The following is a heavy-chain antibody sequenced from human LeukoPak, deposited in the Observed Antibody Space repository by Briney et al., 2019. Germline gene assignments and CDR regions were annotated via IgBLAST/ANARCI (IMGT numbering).Heavy chain of an antibody. J-gene: IGHJ4*02. Sequence: GGSLRLSCAASGFIFSNYWMTWVRQAPGKGLEWVANIKQDGSEKNYVDSVKGRFTMSRDNAKNSLYLQMNSLRAEDTAVYYCARGTYGSSGYPIIYWGQGTLVTVSS. CDR1: GFIFSNYW. D-gene: IGHD3-22*01. CDR2: IKQDGSEK. V-gene: IGHV3-7*03. CDR3: ARGTYGSSGYPIIY.